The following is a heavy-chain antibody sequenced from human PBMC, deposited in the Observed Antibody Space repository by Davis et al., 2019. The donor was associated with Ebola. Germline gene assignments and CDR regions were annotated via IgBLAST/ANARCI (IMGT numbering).Heavy chain of an antibody. J-gene: IGHJ6*02. CDR1: GGTFSSYA. D-gene: IGHD4-23*01. CDR3: ARDPPLYGGRYYYYGMDV. CDR2: IIPIFGTA. V-gene: IGHV1-69*13. Sequence: SVKVSCKASGGTFSSYAISWVRQAPGQGLEWMGGIIPIFGTANYAQKFQGRVTITADESTSTAYMELSSLRSEDTAVYYCARDPPLYGGRYYYYGMDVWGQGTTVTVSS.